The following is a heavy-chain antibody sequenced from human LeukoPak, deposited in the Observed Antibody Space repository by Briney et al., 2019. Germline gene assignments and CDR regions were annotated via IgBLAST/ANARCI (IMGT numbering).Heavy chain of an antibody. D-gene: IGHD6-19*01. Sequence: GGSLRLSCAASGFTFSSYAMNWVRQAPGKGLEWVSSISESGGNTDYADSVKGRFTISRDNSKNTLYLQMNSLRAEDTAVYYCARQWLINGWGQGILVTVSS. CDR2: ISESGGNT. J-gene: IGHJ4*02. CDR1: GFTFSSYA. V-gene: IGHV3-23*01. CDR3: ARQWLING.